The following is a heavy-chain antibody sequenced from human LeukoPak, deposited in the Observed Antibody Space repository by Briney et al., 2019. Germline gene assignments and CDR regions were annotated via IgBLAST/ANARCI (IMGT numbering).Heavy chain of an antibody. D-gene: IGHD7-27*01. V-gene: IGHV1-8*01. CDR1: GYTFNDYD. CDR3: ARAPTRVPAGDNSFDI. Sequence: GGSLKVSCKASGYTFNDYDISWVRQAPGQGLEWVSCMNANGGNTGYAQKFQGRFTMTRDTSITTAYMQLSGLMPEDTAVYYCARAPTRVPAGDNSFDIWGQGTMVTVSS. J-gene: IGHJ3*02. CDR2: MNANGGNT.